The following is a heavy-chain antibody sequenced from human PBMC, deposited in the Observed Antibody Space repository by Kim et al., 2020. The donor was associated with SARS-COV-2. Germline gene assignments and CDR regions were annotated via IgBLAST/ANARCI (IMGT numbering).Heavy chain of an antibody. CDR1: GGSISSSSYY. Sequence: SETLSLTCTVSGGSISSSSYYWGWIRQPPGKGLEWIGSIYYSGSTYYNPSLKSRVTISVDTSKNQFSLKLSSVTAADTAVYYCAREGEGQQLLPRCFDYWGQGTLVTVSS. J-gene: IGHJ4*02. D-gene: IGHD6-13*01. CDR3: AREGEGQQLLPRCFDY. V-gene: IGHV4-39*02. CDR2: IYYSGST.